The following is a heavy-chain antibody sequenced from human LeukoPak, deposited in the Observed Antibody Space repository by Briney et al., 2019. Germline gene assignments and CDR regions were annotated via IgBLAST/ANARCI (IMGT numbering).Heavy chain of an antibody. Sequence: GSLRLSCAASGFTFSSYGMHWVRQAPGKGLEWVAFIRYDGSNKYYADSVKGRFTISRDNSKNTLYLQMNSLRAEDTAVYYCASPAQPDDAFDIWGQGTMVTVSS. J-gene: IGHJ3*02. CDR1: GFTFSSYG. CDR3: ASPAQPDDAFDI. V-gene: IGHV3-30*02. CDR2: IRYDGSNK.